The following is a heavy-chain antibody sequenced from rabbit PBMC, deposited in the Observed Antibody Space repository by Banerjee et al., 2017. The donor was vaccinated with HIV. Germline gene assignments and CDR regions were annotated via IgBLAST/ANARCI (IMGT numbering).Heavy chain of an antibody. CDR1: GFDFSSGYW. Sequence: QEQLKETGGGLVQPGGSLTLSCKASGFDFSSGYWICWVRQAPGKGLEWIGCIGAGSGATYYATWAKGRFTISKTSSTTVALQMTSLTAADTATYFCARNAGYGVGGYAFDPWGPGTLVTVS. J-gene: IGHJ2*01. CDR2: IGAGSGAT. CDR3: ARNAGYGVGGYAFDP. V-gene: IGHV1S45*01. D-gene: IGHD4-2*01.